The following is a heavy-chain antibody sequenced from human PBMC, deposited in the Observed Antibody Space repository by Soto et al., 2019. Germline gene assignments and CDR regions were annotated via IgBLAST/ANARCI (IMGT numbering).Heavy chain of an antibody. CDR3: AGASGYDFFVVSFDY. CDR1: GFTFSSYA. Sequence: HPGGSLRLSCAASGFTFSSYAMSWVRQAPGKGLEWVSAISGSGGSTYYADSVKGRFTISRDNSKNTLYLQMNSLRAEDTAVYYCAGASGYDFFVVSFDYWGQGTLVTVSS. CDR2: ISGSGGST. V-gene: IGHV3-23*01. J-gene: IGHJ4*02. D-gene: IGHD5-12*01.